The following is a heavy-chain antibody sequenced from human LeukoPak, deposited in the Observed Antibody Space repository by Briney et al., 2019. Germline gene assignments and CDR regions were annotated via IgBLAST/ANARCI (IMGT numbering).Heavy chain of an antibody. D-gene: IGHD6-13*01. V-gene: IGHV3-7*01. J-gene: IGHJ6*03. CDR2: IKQDGSEK. CDR3: ARKESSSWYRYYYYYYMDV. CDR1: GFTFSSYW. Sequence: GGSLRLSCAASGFTFSSYWMSWVRQAPGKGLEWVANIKQDGSEKYYVDSVKGRFTISRDNAKNSLYLQMNSLRAEDTAVYYCARKESSSWYRYYYYYYMDVWGKGTTVTISS.